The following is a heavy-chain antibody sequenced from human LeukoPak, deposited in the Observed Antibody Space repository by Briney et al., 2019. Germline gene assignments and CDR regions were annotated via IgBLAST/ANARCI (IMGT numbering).Heavy chain of an antibody. CDR1: GYTFTGYY. CDR2: INPKSGCT. J-gene: IGHJ4*02. Sequence: ASVKVSCKASGYTFTGYYMHWVRQAPGQGLEWMGWINPKSGCTNYAQKFQGRVTMTRGTSISTAYMQLSRLRSDDTAVYYCATGIAAAGFDYWGQGPLVTVSS. D-gene: IGHD6-13*01. V-gene: IGHV1-2*02. CDR3: ATGIAAAGFDY.